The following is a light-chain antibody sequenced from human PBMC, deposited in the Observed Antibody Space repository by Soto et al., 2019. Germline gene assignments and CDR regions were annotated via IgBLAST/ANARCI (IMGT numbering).Light chain of an antibody. CDR1: QSISPW. CDR2: KAS. CDR3: QQYNTYPLT. Sequence: DIQMTQSPSTLSASVGDSVTITCRASQSISPWLAWYQQKPGKAPTLLIYKASSLEGGVPSRFSGSGSGTDFNITISILQPDDFATYYCQQYNTYPLTFGGGTKVDIK. J-gene: IGKJ4*01. V-gene: IGKV1-5*03.